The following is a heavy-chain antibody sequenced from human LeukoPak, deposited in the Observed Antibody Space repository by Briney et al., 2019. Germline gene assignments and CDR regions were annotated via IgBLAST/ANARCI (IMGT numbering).Heavy chain of an antibody. V-gene: IGHV3-23*01. J-gene: IGHJ4*02. D-gene: IGHD2-15*01. Sequence: GGPLRLSCTVSGFSLSSYALSWVRRAPGKGLEWVSATSSSDAGKYYADSVGGRFTISRDNSRNTMYLQMNSLRVEDAAVYYCAKAPVTSCRGAFCYPFDSWGQGTLVTVSS. CDR2: TSSSDAGK. CDR1: GFSLSSYA. CDR3: AKAPVTSCRGAFCYPFDS.